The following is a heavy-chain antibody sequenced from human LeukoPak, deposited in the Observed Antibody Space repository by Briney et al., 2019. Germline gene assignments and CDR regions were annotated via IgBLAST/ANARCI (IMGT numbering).Heavy chain of an antibody. J-gene: IGHJ4*02. CDR2: ISSSSSYI. Sequence: GGSLRLSCAASGFTFSSYAMNWVRQAPGKGLEWVSSISSSSSYIYYADSVKGRFTISRDNAKKSLYLQMNSLRAEDTALYYCARSRGRSMIVVVMAFDYWGQGTLVTVSS. CDR3: ARSRGRSMIVVVMAFDY. CDR1: GFTFSSYA. D-gene: IGHD3-22*01. V-gene: IGHV3-21*04.